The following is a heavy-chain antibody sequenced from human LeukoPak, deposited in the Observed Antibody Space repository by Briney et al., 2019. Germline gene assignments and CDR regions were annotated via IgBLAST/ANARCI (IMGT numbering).Heavy chain of an antibody. CDR3: GSDFGGSIDYYCDH. J-gene: IGHJ5*02. CDR2: ISFDGTNQ. D-gene: IGHD3-22*01. V-gene: IGHV3-30*04. CDR1: GFNFNTYS. Sequence: GGSLRLSCTASGFNFNTYSIHWVRQSPGKGLEWVAVISFDGTNQYYGDSVKGRFTISRDNSKNTVDLQVNSLRVDDSGVYFWGSDFGGSIDYYCDHWGQGT.